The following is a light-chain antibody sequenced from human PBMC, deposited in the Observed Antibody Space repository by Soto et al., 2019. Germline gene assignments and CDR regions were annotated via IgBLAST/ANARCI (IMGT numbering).Light chain of an antibody. CDR3: SAFTGNTYV. CDR1: SSDMWGNNY. J-gene: IGLJ1*01. Sequence: QSALTQPASVSGSPGQSITISCTGASSDMWGNNYVSWYQHYPGKAPKLMICDVSNRPSGVSDRFSGSKSGNTASLTISGLQAEDEADYYCSAFTGNTYVFGKGTKVTVL. V-gene: IGLV2-14*03. CDR2: DVS.